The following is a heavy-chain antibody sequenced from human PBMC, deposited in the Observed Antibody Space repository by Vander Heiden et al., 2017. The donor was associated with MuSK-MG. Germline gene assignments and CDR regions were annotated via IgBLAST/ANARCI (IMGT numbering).Heavy chain of an antibody. CDR1: GFTFSSYS. D-gene: IGHD5-18*01. CDR2: ISSSSSYI. V-gene: IGHV3-21*01. J-gene: IGHJ3*02. Sequence: EVQLVESGGGLVKPGGSLRLSRAASGFTFSSYSMNWVRQAPGKGLEWVSSISSSSSYIYYADSVKGRFTISRDNAKNSLYLQMNSLRAEDTAVYYCARAHTAMVEADAFDIWGQGTMVTVSS. CDR3: ARAHTAMVEADAFDI.